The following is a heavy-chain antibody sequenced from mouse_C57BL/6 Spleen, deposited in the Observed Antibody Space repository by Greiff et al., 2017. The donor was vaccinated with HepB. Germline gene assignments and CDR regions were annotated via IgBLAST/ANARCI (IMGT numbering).Heavy chain of an antibody. CDR3: GRDGRTDGYWDY. CDR2: IDPNSGGT. V-gene: IGHV1-72*01. CDR1: GYTFTSYW. D-gene: IGHD2-3*01. Sequence: VQLQQPGAELVKPGASVKLSCKASGYTFTSYWMHWVKQRPGRGLEWIGRIDPNSGGTKYNEKFKSKATLTVDKPSSTAYMQLSSLTSGDPAVYYCGRDGRTDGYWDYWGQGTLVTVSA. J-gene: IGHJ3*01.